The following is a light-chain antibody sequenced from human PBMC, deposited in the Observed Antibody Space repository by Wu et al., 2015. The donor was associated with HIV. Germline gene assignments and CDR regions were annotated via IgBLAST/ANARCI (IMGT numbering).Light chain of an antibody. Sequence: EIVLTQSPGTLSLSPGDRATFSCRASQTISSRYLAWYHQKPGQAPRLLIYGASNRATGIPDRFSGSGSGTDFTLTISRLEPEDFAVYYCQQYGGSPLYTFGQGTRLEIK. J-gene: IGKJ2*01. V-gene: IGKV3-20*01. CDR2: GAS. CDR1: QTISSRY. CDR3: QQYGGSPLYT.